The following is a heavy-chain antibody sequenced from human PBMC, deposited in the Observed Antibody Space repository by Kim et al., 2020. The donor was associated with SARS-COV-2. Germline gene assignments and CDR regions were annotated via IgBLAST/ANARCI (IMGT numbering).Heavy chain of an antibody. V-gene: IGHV3-30*18. Sequence: GGSLRLSCAASGFSFSSYGMHWVRQAPGKGLEWVAVISYDGSNRFEADSVKGRFTISRDNSKNTLYLQMNSLTPEDTAVYYCAKGTESSGTFSYFDYWGQGTLVTVSS. CDR3: AKGTESSGTFSYFDY. J-gene: IGHJ4*02. D-gene: IGHD3-10*01. CDR1: GFSFSSYG. CDR2: ISYDGSNR.